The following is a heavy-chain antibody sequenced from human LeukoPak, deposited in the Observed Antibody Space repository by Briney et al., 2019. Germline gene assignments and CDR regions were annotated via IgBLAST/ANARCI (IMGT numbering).Heavy chain of an antibody. CDR1: GGTFSSYA. D-gene: IGHD5-12*01. Sequence: SVKVSCKASGGTFSSYAISWVRQAPGQGLEWMGGIIRIFGTANYAQKFQGRVTITADESTSTAYMELSSLRSEDTAVYYCARDSVPAVVYGYDPTFDYWGQGTLVTVSS. V-gene: IGHV1-69*01. CDR3: ARDSVPAVVYGYDPTFDY. J-gene: IGHJ4*02. CDR2: IIRIFGTA.